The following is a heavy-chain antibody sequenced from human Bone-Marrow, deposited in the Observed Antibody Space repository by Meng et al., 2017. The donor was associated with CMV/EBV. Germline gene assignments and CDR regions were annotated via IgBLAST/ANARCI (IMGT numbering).Heavy chain of an antibody. Sequence: GGSLRLSCTASGFTFGDYAMSWVRQAPGKGLEWVAVISYDGSNKYYADSVKGRFTISRDNSKNTLYLQMNSLRAEDTAVYYCAKRRDYYYSSGYSYWGQGTLVTVSS. V-gene: IGHV3-30-3*02. CDR2: ISYDGSNK. D-gene: IGHD3-22*01. CDR1: GFTFGDYA. J-gene: IGHJ4*02. CDR3: AKRRDYYYSSGYSY.